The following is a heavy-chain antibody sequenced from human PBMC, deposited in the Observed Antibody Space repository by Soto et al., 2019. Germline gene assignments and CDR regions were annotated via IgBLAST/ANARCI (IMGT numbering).Heavy chain of an antibody. CDR2: ISDSGIST. V-gene: IGHV3-23*01. CDR1: GFTFSSYA. D-gene: IGHD2-2*01. Sequence: GGSLRLSCAASGFTFSSYAMTWVRQAPGKGLEWVSAISDSGISTYYTDSVKGRFTISRDNSKKTLYLQMNSLRAEDTAVYLCAKAATYCDSTSCLRPANPDVWGQGTTVTVSS. J-gene: IGHJ6*02. CDR3: AKAATYCDSTSCLRPANPDV.